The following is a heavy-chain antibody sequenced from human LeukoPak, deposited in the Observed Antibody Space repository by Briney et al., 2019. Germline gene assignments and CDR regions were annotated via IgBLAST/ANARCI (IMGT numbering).Heavy chain of an antibody. CDR2: IYPGDSDT. CDR3: ARRGSSGWSRGDAFDI. CDR1: GYSFTSYW. J-gene: IGHJ3*02. D-gene: IGHD6-19*01. Sequence: GESLKFSCKGSGYSFTSYWIGWVRQMPGKGLEWMGIIYPGDSDTRYSPSFQGQVTISADKSISTAYLQWSSLKASDTAMYYCARRGSSGWSRGDAFDIWGQGTMVTVSS. V-gene: IGHV5-51*01.